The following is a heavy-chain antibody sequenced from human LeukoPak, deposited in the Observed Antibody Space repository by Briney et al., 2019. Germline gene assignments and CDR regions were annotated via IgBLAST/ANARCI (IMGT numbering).Heavy chain of an antibody. CDR2: IYSSGNT. CDR3: ARHFTYYYDSNGYPRDIFGI. CDR1: GGSMSGYY. D-gene: IGHD3-22*01. Sequence: SETLSLTCSVSGGSMSGYYWSWIRQSPGKGPVWIGYIYSSGNTNYNPSLKSRVTISVDLSNNQFSLELNSVTAADTALYYCARHFTYYYDSNGYPRDIFGIWGHGTMVTVSS. V-gene: IGHV4-59*08. J-gene: IGHJ3*02.